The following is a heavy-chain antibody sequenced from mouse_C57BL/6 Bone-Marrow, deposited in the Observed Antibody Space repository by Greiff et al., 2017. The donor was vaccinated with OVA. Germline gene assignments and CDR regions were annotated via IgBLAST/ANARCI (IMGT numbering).Heavy chain of an antibody. V-gene: IGHV10-1*01. CDR2: IRSKSNNYAT. D-gene: IGHD3-3*01. J-gene: IGHJ4*01. Sequence: EVQVVESGGGLVQPKGSLKLSCAASGFSFNTYAVNWVRQAPGKGLEWVARIRSKSNNYATYYADSVKDRFTISRDDSESMLYLQMNNLKTEDTAMYYCVRHGGRYYAMDYWGQGTSVTVSS. CDR3: VRHGGRYYAMDY. CDR1: GFSFNTYA.